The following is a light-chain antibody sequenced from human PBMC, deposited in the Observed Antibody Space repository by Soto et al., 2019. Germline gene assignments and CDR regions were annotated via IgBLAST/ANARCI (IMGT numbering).Light chain of an antibody. Sequence: EIVLTQSPATLSLSPGERPTLSCRASQSFSSSYLAWYQQKPGQAPRLLIYGASNRATGIPDRFSGSGPGTDFTLTISRLEPEDFAVYYCQQYGSSGTFGQGTKVDI. CDR1: QSFSSSY. J-gene: IGKJ1*01. CDR3: QQYGSSGT. CDR2: GAS. V-gene: IGKV3-20*01.